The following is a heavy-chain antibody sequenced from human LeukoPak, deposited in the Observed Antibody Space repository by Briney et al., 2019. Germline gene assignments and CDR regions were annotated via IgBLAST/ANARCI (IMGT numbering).Heavy chain of an antibody. Sequence: GGSLRLSCAASGFTVSSNYMSWVRQAPGKGLEWVSAIYSGSITYYADSTYYADSVKGRFTIPRDNTKNTLYLQMNSLRPEDTAVYYCAREPSNPTAVDYWGQGTLVTVSS. J-gene: IGHJ4*02. CDR1: GFTVSSNY. D-gene: IGHD6-6*01. CDR2: IYSGSITYYADST. V-gene: IGHV3-53*05. CDR3: AREPSNPTAVDY.